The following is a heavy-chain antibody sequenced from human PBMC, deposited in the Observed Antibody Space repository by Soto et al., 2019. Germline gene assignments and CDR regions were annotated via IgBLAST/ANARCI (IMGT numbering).Heavy chain of an antibody. V-gene: IGHV4-4*07. D-gene: IGHD6-13*01. J-gene: IGHJ6*02. CDR1: GGSVSSYY. CDR2: IYSSGGT. CDR3: ARGAAAGADYGMDV. Sequence: QVQLRESGPGLLKPSETLSLTCTVSGGSVSSYYWNWIRQPAGKGLEWVGRIYSSGGTNYNPSLKSRVTTSIDTSKKQFFLKLNSLTAADTAVYYCARGAAAGADYGMDVWGRGTTVTVSS.